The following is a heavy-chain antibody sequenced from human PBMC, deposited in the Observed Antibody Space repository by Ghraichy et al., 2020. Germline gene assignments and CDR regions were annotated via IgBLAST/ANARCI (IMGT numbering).Heavy chain of an antibody. Sequence: GGSLRLSCVTSGFNFNDQAMSWVRQVPGKGLEWVSGVTGDDTYYAESVKGRFTISRGPSKNTLSLEMNSLKTEDTAIYYCATDPDYTSVFAAWGQGTLVTV. CDR2: VTGDDT. CDR1: GFNFNDQA. CDR3: ATDPDYTSVFAA. V-gene: IGHV3-23*01. D-gene: IGHD3-3*01. J-gene: IGHJ4*02.